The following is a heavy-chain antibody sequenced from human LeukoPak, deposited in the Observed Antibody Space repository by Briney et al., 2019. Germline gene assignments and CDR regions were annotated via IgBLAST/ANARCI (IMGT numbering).Heavy chain of an antibody. CDR1: GFTFSSYG. V-gene: IGHV3-30*18. Sequence: PGRSLRLSCAASGFTFSSYGMHWVRQAPGKGLEWVAVISYDGSNKYYADSVKGRFTISRDNSKNTLYLQMNSLRAEDTAVYYCAKVLEWFSKGVDYWGQGTLVTVSS. CDR3: AKVLEWFSKGVDY. CDR2: ISYDGSNK. D-gene: IGHD3-3*01. J-gene: IGHJ4*02.